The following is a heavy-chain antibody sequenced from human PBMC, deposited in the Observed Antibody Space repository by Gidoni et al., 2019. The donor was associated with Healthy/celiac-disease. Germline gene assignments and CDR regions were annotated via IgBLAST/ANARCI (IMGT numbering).Heavy chain of an antibody. CDR1: GGSFSGYY. V-gene: IGHV4-34*01. CDR3: ARGRRYCSSTSCYNAQFDY. J-gene: IGHJ4*02. Sequence: QVQLQQWGAGLLKPSETLSLTCAVYGGSFSGYYWSWIRPPPGKGLEWIGEINHSGSTNYNPSLKSRVTISVDTSKNQFSLKLSSVTAADTAVYYCARGRRYCSSTSCYNAQFDYWGQGTLVTVSS. D-gene: IGHD2-2*02. CDR2: INHSGST.